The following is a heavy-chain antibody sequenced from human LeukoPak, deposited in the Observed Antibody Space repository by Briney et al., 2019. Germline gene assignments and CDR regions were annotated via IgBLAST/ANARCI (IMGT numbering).Heavy chain of an antibody. V-gene: IGHV4-39*07. J-gene: IGHJ4*02. CDR2: IYHSGST. CDR3: ARGRGYCSGGSCYDHIFDY. CDR1: GGSISSSSYY. D-gene: IGHD2-15*01. Sequence: SETLSLTCTVSGGSISSSSYYWGWIRQPPGKGLEWIGEIYHSGSTYYNPSLKSRVTISVDRSKNQFSLKLSSVTAADTAVYYCARGRGYCSGGSCYDHIFDYWGQGTLVTVSS.